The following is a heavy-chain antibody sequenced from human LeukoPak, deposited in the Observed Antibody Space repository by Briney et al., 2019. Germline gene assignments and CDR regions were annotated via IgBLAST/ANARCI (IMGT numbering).Heavy chain of an antibody. J-gene: IGHJ5*02. CDR1: GGSISSGGYY. CDR2: ISYTGST. Sequence: TSETLSLTCTVSGGSISSGGYYWSWIRQPPGKGLEWIGYISYTGSTNYNPSLKSRVTISINTSKNQFSLKLTSMTASDTAVYYCARSATVAGTYHWFDPWGQGTLVTVSS. D-gene: IGHD6-19*01. CDR3: ARSATVAGTYHWFDP. V-gene: IGHV4-61*08.